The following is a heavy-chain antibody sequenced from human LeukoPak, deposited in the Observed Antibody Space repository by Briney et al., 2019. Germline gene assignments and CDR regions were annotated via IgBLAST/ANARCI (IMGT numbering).Heavy chain of an antibody. J-gene: IGHJ4*02. CDR2: INSDGSTT. CDR1: GFSFSSSW. D-gene: IGHD1-26*01. CDR3: ARGGYSGSYYLDY. Sequence: GGSLRLSCAASGFSFSSSWMHWVRQAPGKGLVWVSRINSDGSTTNYADSVKGRFTISRDNAKNSLYLQMNSLRAEDTAVYYCARGGYSGSYYLDYWGQGTLVTVSS. V-gene: IGHV3-74*01.